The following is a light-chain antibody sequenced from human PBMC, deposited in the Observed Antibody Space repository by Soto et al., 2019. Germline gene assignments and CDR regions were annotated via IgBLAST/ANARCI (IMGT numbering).Light chain of an antibody. J-gene: IGKJ5*01. CDR3: QQFHSFPIT. CDR1: QSINRW. V-gene: IGKV1-5*01. CDR2: DAS. Sequence: DIQMTQSPSTVSASAGDRVTITCRASQSINRWLAWYQQKPGKAPKLLINDASSLESGVPSRFSGSGSGTEFTLTISSLQPDDFATYYCQQFHSFPITFGQGTRLDVK.